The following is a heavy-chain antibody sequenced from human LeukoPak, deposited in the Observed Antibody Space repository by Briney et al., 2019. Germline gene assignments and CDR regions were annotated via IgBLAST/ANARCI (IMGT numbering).Heavy chain of an antibody. CDR1: VYTFTDYF. Sequence: GASVKVSCKASVYTFTDYFIHWVRQAPGQGLEWLGRINVNSGSTNTNYAQNFQGRVTMTRDTSISTAYMELSRLTSDDTAVYYCARDLSSTSNWELDYWGQGTLVTVSS. J-gene: IGHJ4*02. CDR2: INVNSGSTNT. V-gene: IGHV1-2*06. D-gene: IGHD1-26*01. CDR3: ARDLSSTSNWELDY.